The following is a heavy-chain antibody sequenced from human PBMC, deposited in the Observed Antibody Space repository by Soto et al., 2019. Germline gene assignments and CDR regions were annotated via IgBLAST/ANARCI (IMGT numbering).Heavy chain of an antibody. CDR3: ARDHYDFWSGPGWFDP. CDR1: RFTFSSYS. CDR2: ISSSSSTI. J-gene: IGHJ5*02. V-gene: IGHV3-48*01. Sequence: EVQLVESGGGLVQPGGSLRLSCAASRFTFSSYSMNWVRQAPGKGLEWVSYISSSSSTIYYADSVKGRFTISRDNAKNSLYLQMNSLRAEDTAVYYCARDHYDFWSGPGWFDPWGQGTLVTVSS. D-gene: IGHD3-3*01.